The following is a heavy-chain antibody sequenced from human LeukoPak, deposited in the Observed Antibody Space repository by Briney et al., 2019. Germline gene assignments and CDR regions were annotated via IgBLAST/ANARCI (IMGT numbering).Heavy chain of an antibody. V-gene: IGHV4-28*01. D-gene: IGHD6-13*01. CDR1: GYSISSSNW. CDR3: ARLSIVAAGYFDY. J-gene: IGHJ4*02. Sequence: PSDTLSLTCAVSGYSISSSNWWGWIRQPPRKGLECIGYISYRGSTYYNPSLKSRVTISVDTSKNQFSLKLSSVTAADTAVYYCARLSIVAAGYFDYWGQGTLVTVSS. CDR2: ISYRGST.